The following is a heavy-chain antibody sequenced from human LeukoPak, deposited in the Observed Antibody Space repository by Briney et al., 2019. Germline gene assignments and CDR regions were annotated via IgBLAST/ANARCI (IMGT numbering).Heavy chain of an antibody. J-gene: IGHJ4*02. V-gene: IGHV3-66*01. Sequence: GGSLRLSCAASGFTFSTYNMNWVRQAPGKGLEWVSVIYSSGTTFYADSVKGRFTISRDNSENTLYLQMNSLRAEDTAVYYCARYGSYGYYLDYWGQGTLVTVSS. CDR1: GFTFSTYN. CDR3: ARYGSYGYYLDY. CDR2: IYSSGTT. D-gene: IGHD4-17*01.